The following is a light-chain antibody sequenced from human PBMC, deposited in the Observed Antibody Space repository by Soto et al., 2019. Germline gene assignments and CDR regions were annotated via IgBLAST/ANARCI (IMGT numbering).Light chain of an antibody. CDR1: QSVSLN. CDR3: QQYNNWPLT. J-gene: IGKJ1*01. CDR2: GAS. V-gene: IGKV3-15*01. Sequence: EIVMSQSPATLSVSPGERATLSCRASQSVSLNLAWYQQKPGQAPRLLIFGASTRATGIPARFSGSGSGTDFTLTISSLQSEDFAVYYCQQYNNWPLTFGQGTKVDIK.